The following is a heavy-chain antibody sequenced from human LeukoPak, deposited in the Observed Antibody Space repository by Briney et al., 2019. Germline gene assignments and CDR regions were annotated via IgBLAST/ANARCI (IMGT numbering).Heavy chain of an antibody. Sequence: GGSLRLSCAASGFTFSSYAMSWVRQAPGKGLEWVSGISWNSGSIGYADSVKGRFTISRDNAKNSLYLQMNSLRAEDTALYYCAKDPYWGQGTLVTVSS. CDR3: AKDPY. J-gene: IGHJ4*02. CDR2: ISWNSGSI. V-gene: IGHV3-9*01. CDR1: GFTFSSYA.